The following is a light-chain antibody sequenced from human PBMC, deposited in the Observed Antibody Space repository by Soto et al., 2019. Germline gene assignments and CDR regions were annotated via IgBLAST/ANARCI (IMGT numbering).Light chain of an antibody. Sequence: IAMTHTPATPFVSPWWSSTICLSSSQSVTSNLASYQQKPGQSPRLLIYGASTRATGIPARFSGSGSGTEFTLTLCGLQPHDFATYYCQQYNSYSRTFGPGTKVEIK. CDR3: QQYNSYSRT. J-gene: IGKJ1*01. V-gene: IGKV3-15*01. CDR2: GAS. CDR1: QSVTSN.